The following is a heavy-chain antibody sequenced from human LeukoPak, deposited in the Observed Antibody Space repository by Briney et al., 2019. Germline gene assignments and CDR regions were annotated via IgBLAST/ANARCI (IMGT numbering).Heavy chain of an antibody. CDR1: GGSISSYY. D-gene: IGHD3-10*01. V-gene: IGHV4-59*01. Sequence: SETLSLTCTVSGGSISSYYWSWIRQPPGKGLEWIGYIYYSGSTKYNPSLKSRVTISVDTSKNQFSLKLTSVTAADTAVYYCARGYYGSGSYYTPTRPYYYYYYMDVWGQGTTVPISS. J-gene: IGHJ6*03. CDR3: ARGYYGSGSYYTPTRPYYYYYYMDV. CDR2: IYYSGST.